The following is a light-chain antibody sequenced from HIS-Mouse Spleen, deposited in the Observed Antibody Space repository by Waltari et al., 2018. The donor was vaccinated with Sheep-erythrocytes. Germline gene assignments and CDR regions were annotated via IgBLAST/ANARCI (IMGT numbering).Light chain of an antibody. CDR3: QAWDSSLYV. CDR2: QDN. J-gene: IGLJ1*01. V-gene: IGLV3-1*01. Sequence: SYELTQPPSVSVSPGQTASITCPGDQLGDKYACWYQQKPGQSPVLVIYQDNKRPSGIPERFSGSNSGNTATLTISGTQAMDEADYYCQAWDSSLYVFGTGTKVTVL. CDR1: QLGDKY.